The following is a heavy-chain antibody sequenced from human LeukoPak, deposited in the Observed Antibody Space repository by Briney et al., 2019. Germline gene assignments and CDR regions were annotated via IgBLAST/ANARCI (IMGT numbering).Heavy chain of an antibody. CDR2: IYYSGST. Sequence: SSETLSLTCTVSGGSISSSSYDWGWIRQPPGKGREWIGSIYYSGSTYYNPSLKRRVTISVDTSKNQFSLKLSSVTAADTAVYYCAGGLVPYFYYYMDVWGKGTTVTISS. J-gene: IGHJ6*03. V-gene: IGHV4-39*01. CDR3: AGGLVPYFYYYMDV. CDR1: GGSISSSSYD. D-gene: IGHD3/OR15-3a*01.